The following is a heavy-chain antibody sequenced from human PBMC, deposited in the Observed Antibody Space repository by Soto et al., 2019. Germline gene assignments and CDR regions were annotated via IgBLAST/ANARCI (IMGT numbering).Heavy chain of an antibody. V-gene: IGHV3-30*18. Sequence: GGSLRLSCAASGFTFSSYGMHWVRQAPGKGLEWVAVISYDGSNKYYADSVKGRFTISRDNSKNTLYLQMNSLRAEDTAVYYCAKDPRGWPPRDAFDIWGQGTMVTVSS. D-gene: IGHD6-19*01. CDR3: AKDPRGWPPRDAFDI. J-gene: IGHJ3*02. CDR1: GFTFSSYG. CDR2: ISYDGSNK.